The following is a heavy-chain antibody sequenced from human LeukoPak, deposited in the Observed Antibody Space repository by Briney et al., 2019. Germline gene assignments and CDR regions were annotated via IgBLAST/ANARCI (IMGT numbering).Heavy chain of an antibody. CDR1: GFIFNDYW. Sequence: GGSLRLSCAASGFIFNDYWMSWVRQAPSKGLEWVANINEAGSEIYYLDSVKGRFTISRDNSKNTLYLQMNSLRAEDTAVYYCAKDSYHCSSSSCPTYFYYMDVWGKGTTVTVSS. CDR3: AKDSYHCSSSSCPTYFYYMDV. CDR2: INEAGSEI. J-gene: IGHJ6*03. D-gene: IGHD2-2*01. V-gene: IGHV3-7*01.